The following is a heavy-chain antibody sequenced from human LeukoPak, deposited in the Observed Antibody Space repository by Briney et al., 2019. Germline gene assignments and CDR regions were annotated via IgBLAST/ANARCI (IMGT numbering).Heavy chain of an antibody. CDR1: GFTFSSHS. CDR3: VKGAAYHLGDAFDI. Sequence: GGSLRLSCAASGFTFSSHSMNWVRQAPGKGLEWVSYISSSSGTIYYGDSVKGRFTISRDNAKNSLYLQMNSLRAEDTALYYCVKGAAYHLGDAFDIWGQGTMVTVSS. V-gene: IGHV3-48*04. CDR2: ISSSSGTI. D-gene: IGHD1-26*01. J-gene: IGHJ3*02.